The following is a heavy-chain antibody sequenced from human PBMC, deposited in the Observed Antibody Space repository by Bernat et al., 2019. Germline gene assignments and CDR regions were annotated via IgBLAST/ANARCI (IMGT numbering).Heavy chain of an antibody. CDR3: ARGLGGF. Sequence: EVQLVESGGGLVQPGGSLRLSCSASGFTFSTYWMIWVRQAPGKGLEWVANIKHDGSEKNYVDSVKGRFSITRNNAKNTLYMQMISMRGEDTAVYYCARGLGGFWGQGTLITVSS. CDR1: GFTFSTYW. J-gene: IGHJ4*02. V-gene: IGHV3-7*03. CDR2: IKHDGSEK.